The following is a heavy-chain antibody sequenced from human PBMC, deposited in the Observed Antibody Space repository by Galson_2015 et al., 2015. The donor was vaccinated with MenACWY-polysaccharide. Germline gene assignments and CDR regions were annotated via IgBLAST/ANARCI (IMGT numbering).Heavy chain of an antibody. J-gene: IGHJ6*02. CDR1: GFTFSNYW. CDR3: ARVHYGMDV. Sequence: ALRISCAASGFTFSNYWMTWVRQAPGKGLEWVANIKKDGSVKYYVDSVKGRFTISRDNALYMQLHRLRAEDTAVYFCARVHYGMDVWGQGTTVTVSS. CDR2: IKKDGSVK. V-gene: IGHV3-7*01.